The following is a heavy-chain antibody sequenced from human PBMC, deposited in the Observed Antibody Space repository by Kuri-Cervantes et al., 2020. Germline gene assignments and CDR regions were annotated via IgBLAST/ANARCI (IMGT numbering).Heavy chain of an antibody. CDR1: GFTFSSYA. CDR2: ISYDGSNK. Sequence: GESLKISCAASGFTFSSYAMHWVRQAPGKGLEWVAVISYDGSNKYYADSVKGRFTISRDNAKNSLYLQMNSLRTEDTALYYCAKGCPYGSGSYWCGMDVWGQGTTVTVSS. V-gene: IGHV3-30-3*01. D-gene: IGHD3-10*01. J-gene: IGHJ6*02. CDR3: AKGCPYGSGSYWCGMDV.